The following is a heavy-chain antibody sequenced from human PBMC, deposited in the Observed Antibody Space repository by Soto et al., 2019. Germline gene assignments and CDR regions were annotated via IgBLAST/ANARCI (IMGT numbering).Heavy chain of an antibody. Sequence: EVQLVQSGAEVRKPGESLRISCKASAYSFTSNWISWLRQMPGKGLEWMARIDLSDSYTRYSPSFQGHVTISGDKSINTAYLQWSSLKASDTAMYYCARLTESSANYYFFEYWGQGTLVTVSS. CDR3: ARLTESSANYYFFEY. CDR2: IDLSDSYT. J-gene: IGHJ4*02. CDR1: AYSFTSNW. V-gene: IGHV5-10-1*03. D-gene: IGHD1-26*01.